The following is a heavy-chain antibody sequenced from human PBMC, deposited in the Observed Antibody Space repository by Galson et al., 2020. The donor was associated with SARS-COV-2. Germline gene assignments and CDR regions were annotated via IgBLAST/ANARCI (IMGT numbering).Heavy chain of an antibody. J-gene: IGHJ3*02. CDR2: ISYDGSNK. Sequence: GESLKISCAASGFTFSSYAMHWVRQAPGKGLEWVAVISYDGSNKYYADSVKGRFTISRDNSKNTLYLQMNSLRAEDTAVYYCARDRCVHAFDIWGQGTMVTVSS. V-gene: IGHV3-30-3*01. CDR1: GFTFSSYA. D-gene: IGHD2-8*01. CDR3: ARDRCVHAFDI.